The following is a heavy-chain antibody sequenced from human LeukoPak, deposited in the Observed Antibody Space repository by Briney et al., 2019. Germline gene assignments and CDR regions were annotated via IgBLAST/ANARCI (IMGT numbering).Heavy chain of an antibody. CDR2: TDPSSGNI. J-gene: IGHJ4*02. V-gene: IGHV1-46*01. D-gene: IGHD3-10*01. CDR1: GYTFTSSY. Sequence: GASVKVSCKASGYTFTSSYIHWVRQAPGQGLEWVGRTDPSSGNIHYAKKFQGRLTVTRDTSTSTVYMDLSSLGFEDTAAYYCAREPTAGSCYFDSWGQGTLVTVSS. CDR3: AREPTAGSCYFDS.